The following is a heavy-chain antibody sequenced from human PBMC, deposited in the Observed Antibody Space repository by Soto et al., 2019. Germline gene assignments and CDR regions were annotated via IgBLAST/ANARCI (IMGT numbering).Heavy chain of an antibody. V-gene: IGHV1-69*01. CDR3: ARDPNYYDSSGYYPRGFYYYGMDV. J-gene: IGHJ6*01. D-gene: IGHD3-22*01. CDR1: GGTFSSYA. CDR2: IIPIFGTA. Sequence: QVQLVQSGAEVKKPGSSVKFSCKASGGTFSSYAISWVRQAPGQGLEWMGGIIPIFGTANYAQKFQGRVKITADESMSTAYMEQSRLRSEDRDVYYCARDPNYYDSSGYYPRGFYYYGMDVWGQGTTVTGSS.